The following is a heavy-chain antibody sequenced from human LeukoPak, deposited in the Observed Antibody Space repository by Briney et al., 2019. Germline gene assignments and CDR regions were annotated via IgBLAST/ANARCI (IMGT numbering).Heavy chain of an antibody. CDR1: GGSISSYY. Sequence: KPSETLSLTCTVSGGSISSYYWSWIRQPPGKGLEWIGYIYYSGSTNYNPSLKSRVTISVDTSKNQFSLKLSSVTAADTAVYYCARHKVLRYFDWLLPTAGYYGMDVWGKGTTVTGSS. V-gene: IGHV4-59*01. CDR3: ARHKVLRYFDWLLPTAGYYGMDV. CDR2: IYYSGST. J-gene: IGHJ6*04. D-gene: IGHD3-9*01.